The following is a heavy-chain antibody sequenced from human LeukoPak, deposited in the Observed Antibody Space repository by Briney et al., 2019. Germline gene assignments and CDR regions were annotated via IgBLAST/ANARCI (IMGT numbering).Heavy chain of an antibody. Sequence: PSQTLSLTCTVSGGSISSGSYYWSWIRQPAGKGLEWIGRIYTSGSTNYNPSLKSRVTISVDTPKNQFSLKLSSVTAADTAVYYCARDLVAVAGTEYYFDYWGQGALVTVSS. D-gene: IGHD6-19*01. V-gene: IGHV4-61*02. CDR2: IYTSGST. CDR3: ARDLVAVAGTEYYFDY. J-gene: IGHJ4*02. CDR1: GGSISSGSYY.